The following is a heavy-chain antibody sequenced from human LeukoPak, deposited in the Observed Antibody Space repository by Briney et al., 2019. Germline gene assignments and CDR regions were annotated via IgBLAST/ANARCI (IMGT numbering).Heavy chain of an antibody. D-gene: IGHD4-17*01. J-gene: IGHJ3*02. CDR1: GFTFSDYY. CDR2: ISSSSSYT. Sequence: PGGSLRLSCAASGFTFSDYYMSWIRQAPGKGLEWVSYISSSSSYTNYADSMKGRFTISRDNAKNSLYLQMNSLRAEDTAVYYCARDRTVTTREGAFDIWGQGTMVTVSS. CDR3: ARDRTVTTREGAFDI. V-gene: IGHV3-11*06.